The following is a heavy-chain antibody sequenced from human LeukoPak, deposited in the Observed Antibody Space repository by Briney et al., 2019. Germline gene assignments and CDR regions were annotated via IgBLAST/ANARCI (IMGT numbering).Heavy chain of an antibody. CDR2: IYHSGST. J-gene: IGHJ4*02. CDR3: ARYRGASGYHFDY. D-gene: IGHD5-12*01. CDR1: GGSISSSNW. Sequence: SETLSLTCAVSGGSISSSNWWSWIRQPPGKGLEWIGEIYHSGSTNYNPSLKSRVTISVDKSKTQFSLKLSSVTAADTAVYYCARYRGASGYHFDYWGQGTLVTVSS. V-gene: IGHV4-4*02.